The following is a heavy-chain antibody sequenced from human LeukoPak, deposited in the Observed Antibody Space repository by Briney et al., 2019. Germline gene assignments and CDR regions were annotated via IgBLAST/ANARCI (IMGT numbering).Heavy chain of an antibody. CDR2: ISAYNGNT. V-gene: IGHV1-18*01. Sequence: ASVKVSCKASGYTFTSYGISWVRQAPGQGLEWRGWISAYNGNTNYAQKLQGRVTMTTDTSTSTAYMELRSLRSDDTAVYYCARVWDYGSGSYYLTPWGQGTLVTVSS. CDR3: ARVWDYGSGSYYLTP. D-gene: IGHD3-10*01. CDR1: GYTFTSYG. J-gene: IGHJ5*02.